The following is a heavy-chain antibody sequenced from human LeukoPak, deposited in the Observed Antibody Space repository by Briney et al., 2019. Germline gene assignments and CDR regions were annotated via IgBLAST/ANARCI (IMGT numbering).Heavy chain of an antibody. CDR3: AKDLVGWTTIDAFDI. Sequence: PGGSLRLSCAASGFTFSSYAMSWVRQAPGKGLEWVSAISGSGGSTYYADSVKGRFTISRDNSKNTLYLQMNSPRAEDTAVYYCAKDLVGWTTIDAFDIWGQGTMVTVSS. D-gene: IGHD1-26*01. CDR2: ISGSGGST. V-gene: IGHV3-23*01. J-gene: IGHJ3*02. CDR1: GFTFSSYA.